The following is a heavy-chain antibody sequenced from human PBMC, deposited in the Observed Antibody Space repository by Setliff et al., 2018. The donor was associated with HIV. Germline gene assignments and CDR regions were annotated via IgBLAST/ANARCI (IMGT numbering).Heavy chain of an antibody. Sequence: GESLKISCKTSGYSFTTYWIGWVRQMPGKGLEWMAILYPGNSDTRYSPSFQSQVTVSADKSIGTAYLQWNSLKASDTALYFCARAPNSPYYSNVWYADHWGQGTLVTVSS. CDR3: ARAPNSPYYSNVWYADH. V-gene: IGHV5-51*01. CDR1: GYSFTTYW. J-gene: IGHJ5*02. D-gene: IGHD3-22*01. CDR2: LYPGNSDT.